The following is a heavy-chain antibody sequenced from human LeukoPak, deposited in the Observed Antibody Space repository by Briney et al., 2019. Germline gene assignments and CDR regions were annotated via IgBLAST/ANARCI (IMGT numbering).Heavy chain of an antibody. Sequence: SGGSLRLSCAASGFTFNSYAMSWVRQAPGKGLEWVSTIGFGDDSAYYADSVEGRFTISRDNAKDTLYLQMNSLRVEDTAVYYCGTSLGPLTEYWGQGTLVTVSS. CDR1: GFTFNSYA. D-gene: IGHD7-27*01. V-gene: IGHV3-23*01. CDR2: IGFGDDSA. CDR3: GTSLGPLTEY. J-gene: IGHJ4*02.